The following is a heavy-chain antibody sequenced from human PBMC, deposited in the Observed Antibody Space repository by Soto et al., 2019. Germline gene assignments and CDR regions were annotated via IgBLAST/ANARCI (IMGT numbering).Heavy chain of an antibody. CDR3: ARDTYYYDSSDHFSADAFDI. CDR1: GFTSSSYW. D-gene: IGHD3-22*01. CDR2: ISNDGSST. Sequence: PGGSLRLSCAASGFTSSSYWIHWVRQAPGKGLVWVSRISNDGSSTNYADSVKGRFTISRDSAKNTVYLQMNSLRAEDTAVYYCARDTYYYDSSDHFSADAFDIWGQGTMVTVSS. J-gene: IGHJ3*02. V-gene: IGHV3-74*01.